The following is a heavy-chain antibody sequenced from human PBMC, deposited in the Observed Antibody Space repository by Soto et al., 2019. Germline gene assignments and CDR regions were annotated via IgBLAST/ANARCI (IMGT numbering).Heavy chain of an antibody. D-gene: IGHD2-15*01. CDR2: TRNKATSYTT. J-gene: IGHJ6*03. Sequence: EVQLVESGGGLFQPGGSLRLSWEASGFPFGDNYMDGVRQAPGKGLDGVAGTRNKATSYTTEYAGSGKGRSTISSDDSKNSLFLQLNSLKTEDTAVYYCARSRCSGGSYYSVYYYYMDVWGKGTTVIVSS. CDR3: ARSRCSGGSYYSVYYYYMDV. CDR1: GFPFGDNY. V-gene: IGHV3-72*01.